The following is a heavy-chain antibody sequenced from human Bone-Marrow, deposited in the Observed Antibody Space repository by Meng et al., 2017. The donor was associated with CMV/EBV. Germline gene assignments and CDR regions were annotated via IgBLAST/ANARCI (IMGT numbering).Heavy chain of an antibody. J-gene: IGHJ4*02. Sequence: ASVKVSCKASGGTLDSNAISWVRQAPGQGLEWMGWIHPNNGATHYVQKYQGRVTMTRDTSISTAYMELSSLTYDDTAVYYCARDTGEMNYCSSTSCYLYWGQGTLVTVSS. D-gene: IGHD2-2*01. V-gene: IGHV1-2*02. CDR2: IHPNNGAT. CDR1: GGTLDSNA. CDR3: ARDTGEMNYCSSTSCYLY.